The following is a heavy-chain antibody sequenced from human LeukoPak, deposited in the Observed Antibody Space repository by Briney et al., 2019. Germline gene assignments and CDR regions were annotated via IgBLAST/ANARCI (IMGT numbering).Heavy chain of an antibody. CDR3: ARDPYSGSYGNYYYYFMDV. V-gene: IGHV3-21*01. CDR1: GFTFSSYA. J-gene: IGHJ6*03. D-gene: IGHD1-26*01. Sequence: KSGGSLRLSCAASGFTFSSYAMSWVRQAPGKGLEWVSSITSGSSYRFYADSVKGRFTISRDNAKNSLYLQMNSLRAEDTAVYYCARDPYSGSYGNYYYYFMDVWGKGTTVTISS. CDR2: ITSGSSYR.